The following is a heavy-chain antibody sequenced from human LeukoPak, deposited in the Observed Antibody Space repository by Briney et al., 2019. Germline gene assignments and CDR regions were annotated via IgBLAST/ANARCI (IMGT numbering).Heavy chain of an antibody. D-gene: IGHD3-10*01. Sequence: GGSLRLSCAASGFTFSSYGMHWVRQAPGKGLEWVAVIWYDGSNNYYADSVKGRFPISRDNSKNTLYLQMNSLRAEDTAVYYCARDKVRGVHNWFDPWGQGTLVTVSS. CDR2: IWYDGSNN. CDR1: GFTFSSYG. CDR3: ARDKVRGVHNWFDP. V-gene: IGHV3-33*01. J-gene: IGHJ5*02.